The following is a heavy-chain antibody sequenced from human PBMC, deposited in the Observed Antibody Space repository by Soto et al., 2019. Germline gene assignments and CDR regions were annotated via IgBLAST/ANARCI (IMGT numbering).Heavy chain of an antibody. V-gene: IGHV3-7*01. J-gene: IGHJ3*02. CDR3: AREWEGYCSSTSCFQGAFDI. D-gene: IGHD2-2*01. CDR2: VKQDGSEK. CDR1: GFTFSSYW. Sequence: GGSLRLSCAASGFTFSSYWMSWVRQAPGKGLEWVANVKQDGSEKYYVDSVKGRFTISRDNAKNSLYLQMNSLRAEDTAVYYCAREWEGYCSSTSCFQGAFDIWGQGTMFTVSS.